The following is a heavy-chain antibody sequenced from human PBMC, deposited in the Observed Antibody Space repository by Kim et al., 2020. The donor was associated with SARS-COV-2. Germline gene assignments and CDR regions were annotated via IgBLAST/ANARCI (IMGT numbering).Heavy chain of an antibody. Sequence: SETLSLTCTVSGGSVSSGSDNWSRIRQPPGQGLEWIGYIYYSGSTNYNPSIKSRVTISVDTSKNQFSLKLSSVTAADTAVYYCARVVFDCRYYYYGMDVWGQGTTVTVSS. V-gene: IGHV4-61*01. J-gene: IGHJ6*02. CDR1: GGSVSSGSDN. CDR3: ARVVFDCRYYYYGMDV. D-gene: IGHD2-15*01. CDR2: IYYSGST.